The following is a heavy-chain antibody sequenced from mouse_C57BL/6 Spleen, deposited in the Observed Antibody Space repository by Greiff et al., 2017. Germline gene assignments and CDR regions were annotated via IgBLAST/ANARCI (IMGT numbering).Heavy chain of an antibody. CDR1: GYTFTDYN. J-gene: IGHJ3*01. V-gene: IGHV1-22*01. Sequence: EVHLVESGPELVKPGASVKMSCKASGYTFTDYNMHWVKQSHGKSLEWIGYINPNNGGTSYNQKFKGKATLTVNKSSSTAYMELRSLTSEDSAVYYCARSEPPGFAYWGQGTLVTVSA. CDR2: INPNNGGT. CDR3: ARSEPPGFAY.